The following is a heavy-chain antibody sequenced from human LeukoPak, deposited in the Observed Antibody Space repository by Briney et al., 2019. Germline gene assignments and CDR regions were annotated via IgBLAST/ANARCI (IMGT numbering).Heavy chain of an antibody. CDR1: GYTFTGYY. Sequence: ASVKVSCKASGYTFTGYYMHWVRQAPGQGLEWMGRINPNSGGTNYAQKFQGRVTMTRDTSISTAYMELSRLRSDDTAVYYCARVMAYSSSPFYYYYYYMDVWGKGPTVTVSS. D-gene: IGHD6-13*01. CDR3: ARVMAYSSSPFYYYYYYMDV. J-gene: IGHJ6*03. CDR2: INPNSGGT. V-gene: IGHV1-2*06.